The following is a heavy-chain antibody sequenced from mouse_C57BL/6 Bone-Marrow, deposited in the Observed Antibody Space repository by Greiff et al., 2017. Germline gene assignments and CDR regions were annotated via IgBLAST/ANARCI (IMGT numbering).Heavy chain of an antibody. CDR1: GYTFTSYW. J-gene: IGHJ2*01. V-gene: IGHV1-50*01. Sequence: QVQLKESGAELVKPGASVKLSCKASGYTFTSYWMQWVKQRPGQGLEWIGEIDPSDSYTNYNQKFKGKATLTVDTSSSTAYMQLSSLTSEDSAVYYCARESPNYYGSSYFDYWGQGTTLTVSS. D-gene: IGHD1-1*01. CDR2: IDPSDSYT. CDR3: ARESPNYYGSSYFDY.